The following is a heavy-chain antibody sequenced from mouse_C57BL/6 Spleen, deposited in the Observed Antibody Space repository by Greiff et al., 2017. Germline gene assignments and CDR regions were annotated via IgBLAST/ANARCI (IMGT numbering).Heavy chain of an antibody. J-gene: IGHJ1*03. V-gene: IGHV1-15*01. CDR3: TRAPYYYGGSFYWYFDV. D-gene: IGHD1-1*01. CDR2: IDPETGGT. Sequence: QVQLKESGAELVRPGASVTLSCKASGYTFTDYEMHWVKQTPVHGLEWIGAIDPETGGTAYNQKFKGKAILTADKSSSTAYMELRSLTSEDSAVYYCTRAPYYYGGSFYWYFDVWGTGTTVTVSS. CDR1: GYTFTDYE.